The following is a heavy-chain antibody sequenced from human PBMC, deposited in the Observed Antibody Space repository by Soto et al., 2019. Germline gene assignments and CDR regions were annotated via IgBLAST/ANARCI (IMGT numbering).Heavy chain of an antibody. Sequence: GASVKVSCKASGYTFTGYFMHWVRQAPGEGLEWMGRIDPSDSYTNYSPSFQGHVTISADKSISTAYLQWSSLKASDTAMYYCATRNRGVWGQGTTVTVSS. J-gene: IGHJ6*02. CDR3: ATRNRGV. V-gene: IGHV5-10-1*01. CDR1: GYTFTGYF. D-gene: IGHD1-1*01. CDR2: IDPSDSYT.